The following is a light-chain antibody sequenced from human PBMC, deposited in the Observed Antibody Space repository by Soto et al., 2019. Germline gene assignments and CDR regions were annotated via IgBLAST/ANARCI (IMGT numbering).Light chain of an antibody. J-gene: IGLJ2*01. CDR2: EGS. V-gene: IGLV2-23*03. CDR3: CSYAGGSTFVV. CDR1: SSDVGSYSL. Sequence: QSALTQPASVSGSPGQSITISCTGTSSDVGSYSLVSWYQQHPGKAPKLMIYEGSKRPSGVSNRFSGSKSGNTASLTISGLQAEDEADYYCCSYAGGSTFVVFGGGTKLTVL.